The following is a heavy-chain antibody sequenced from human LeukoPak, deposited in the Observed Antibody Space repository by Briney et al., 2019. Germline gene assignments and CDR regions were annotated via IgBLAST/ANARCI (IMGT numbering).Heavy chain of an antibody. CDR3: AKYLFSSGAARSFEV. Sequence: GGSLRLSCAASGFTPSNYAMSWVRQAPGKGLDWVSSISGTGHTTNYADSVQGRFPTSRDNSKNTVSLQMNSLRPEDTAMYYCAKYLFSSGAARSFEVWGQGTMVTVSS. V-gene: IGHV3-23*01. CDR1: GFTPSNYA. CDR2: ISGTGHTT. J-gene: IGHJ3*01.